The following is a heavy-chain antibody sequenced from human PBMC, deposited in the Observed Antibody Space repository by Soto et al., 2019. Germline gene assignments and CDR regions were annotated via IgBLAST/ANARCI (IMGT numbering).Heavy chain of an antibody. CDR2: ISAYNGNT. CDR1: GYTFTSYG. CDR3: ARGEYDFWSGYPFMDV. Sequence: ASVKVSCKASGYTFTSYGISWVRQAPGQGLDWMGWISAYNGNTNYAQKLQGRVTMTTDTSTSTAYMELRSLRSDDTAVYYCARGEYDFWSGYPFMDVWGKGTTVTVSS. D-gene: IGHD3-3*01. J-gene: IGHJ6*03. V-gene: IGHV1-18*01.